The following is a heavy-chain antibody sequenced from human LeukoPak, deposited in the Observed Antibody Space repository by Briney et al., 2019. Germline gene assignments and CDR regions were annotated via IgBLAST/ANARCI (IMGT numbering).Heavy chain of an antibody. CDR1: GFTLSNYG. J-gene: IGHJ4*02. CDR3: AKVGELGATSDYFDY. V-gene: IGHV3-23*01. D-gene: IGHD1-26*01. CDR2: ISGIGDAT. Sequence: GGSLRLSCAASGFTLSNYGMGWVRQAPGRGLEWVSSISGIGDATYFANSVKGRFTISRDNSKNTLYLQMNSLRAEDTAVYYCAKVGELGATSDYFDYWGQGTLVTVSS.